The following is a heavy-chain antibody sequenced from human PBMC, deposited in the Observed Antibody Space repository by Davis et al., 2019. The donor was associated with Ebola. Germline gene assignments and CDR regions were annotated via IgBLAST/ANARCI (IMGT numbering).Heavy chain of an antibody. CDR3: AKSGRYCSSTSCHGIDY. CDR2: ISGSGGST. CDR1: GFTFSSYA. J-gene: IGHJ4*02. Sequence: GESLKISCAASGFTFSSYAMSWVRQAPGKGLEWVSAISGSGGSTYYADSVKGRFTISRDNSKNTLYLQMNSLRAEDTAVYYCAKSGRYCSSTSCHGIDYWGQGTLVTVSS. V-gene: IGHV3-23*01. D-gene: IGHD2-2*01.